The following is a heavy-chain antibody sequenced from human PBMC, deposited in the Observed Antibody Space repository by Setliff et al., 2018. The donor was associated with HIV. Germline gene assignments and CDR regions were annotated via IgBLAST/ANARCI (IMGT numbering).Heavy chain of an antibody. CDR2: IDWDADK. CDR3: AREIAAPQGFDY. D-gene: IGHD6-25*01. V-gene: IGHV2-70*04. CDR1: GFSLSTSGMR. J-gene: IGHJ4*02. Sequence: SGPTLVNPSQTLTLTCTFSGFSLSTSGMRVSWIRQPPGKALEWLARIDWDADKFYTTSLKTRLTISKDTSKNQVVLTMTNMDPVDTATYYCAREIAAPQGFDYWGQGTLVTVSS.